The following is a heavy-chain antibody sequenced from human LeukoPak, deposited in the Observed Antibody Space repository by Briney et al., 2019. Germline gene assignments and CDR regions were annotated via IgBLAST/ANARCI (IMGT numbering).Heavy chain of an antibody. CDR3: ARAPYYSSTSCPPVRGKLDV. CDR2: ISAYNGNT. J-gene: IGHJ6*02. V-gene: IGHV1-18*03. Sequence: ASVKVSCKASGYTFTSYGISWVRQAPGQGLEWMGWISAYNGNTNYAQKLQGRVTMTTDTSTSTAYMELRSLRSDDMAVYYCARAPYYSSTSCPPVRGKLDVWGQGTTVTVSS. CDR1: GYTFTSYG. D-gene: IGHD2-2*01.